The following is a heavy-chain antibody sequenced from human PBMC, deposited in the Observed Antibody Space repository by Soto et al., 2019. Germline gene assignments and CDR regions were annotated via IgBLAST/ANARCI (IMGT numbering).Heavy chain of an antibody. Sequence: PSETLSLTCAVSGGSLSSSNWWSWVRQPPGKGLEWIGEIYHSGSTNYTPSLKSRVTISVDKSKNQFSLKLSSVTAADSAVYYCARDHSSSSGFDPWGQGTLVTVSS. D-gene: IGHD6-6*01. CDR1: GGSLSSSNW. J-gene: IGHJ5*02. CDR2: IYHSGST. CDR3: ARDHSSSSGFDP. V-gene: IGHV4-4*02.